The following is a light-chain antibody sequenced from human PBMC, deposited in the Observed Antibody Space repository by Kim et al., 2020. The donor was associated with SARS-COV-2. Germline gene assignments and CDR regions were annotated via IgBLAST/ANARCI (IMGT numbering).Light chain of an antibody. CDR1: SSDVGGYNY. CDR3: SSYTSSSTYVV. Sequence: QSNTISCTGTSSDVGGYNYVSWHQQHPGKAPKLMIYDVSKRPSGVSNRFSGSKSGNTASLTISGLQAEDEADYYCSSYTSSSTYVVFGGGTQLTVL. CDR2: DVS. V-gene: IGLV2-14*04. J-gene: IGLJ2*01.